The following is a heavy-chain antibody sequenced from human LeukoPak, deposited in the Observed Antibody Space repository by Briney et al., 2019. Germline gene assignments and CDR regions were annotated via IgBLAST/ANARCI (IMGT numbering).Heavy chain of an antibody. CDR3: AKAVRGTGSGWYAPFDY. V-gene: IGHV3-23*01. J-gene: IGHJ4*02. CDR1: GFTFGNYA. CDR2: VSGSGTTT. Sequence: GGSLRLSCAASGFTFGNYAMSWVRQAPGKGLEWVSGVSGSGTTTYYADSVKGRFTVSRDNSKNTLYLQMNSLRAEDTAVYYCAKAVRGTGSGWYAPFDYWGQGTLVTVSS. D-gene: IGHD6-19*01.